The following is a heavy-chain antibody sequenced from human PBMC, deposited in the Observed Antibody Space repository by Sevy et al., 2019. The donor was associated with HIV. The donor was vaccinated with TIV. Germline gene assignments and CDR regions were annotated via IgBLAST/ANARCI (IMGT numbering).Heavy chain of an antibody. Sequence: ASVKVSCKASGYTFTSYGISWVRQAPGQGLEWMGWISAYNGNTNYAQKLQGRVTMTTDTSTSTAYMELRSLRSDDTAVYYCARDSEGGQTYYYDSSGYYDLIGMSAFDIWGQGTMVTVSS. CDR1: GYTFTSYG. CDR2: ISAYNGNT. V-gene: IGHV1-18*01. J-gene: IGHJ3*02. CDR3: ARDSEGGQTYYYDSSGYYDLIGMSAFDI. D-gene: IGHD3-22*01.